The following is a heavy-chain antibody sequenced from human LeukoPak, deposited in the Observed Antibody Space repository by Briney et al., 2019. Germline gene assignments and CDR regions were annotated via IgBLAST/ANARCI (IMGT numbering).Heavy chain of an antibody. CDR3: ARQAGDVFDI. Sequence: GESLKISCKGSGYRFTTSWIGWVRQMPGKGLEWMAIIYPPDSDTRYSPSSQGQVTISTDKSISTAYLQWSSLKASDTAMYYCARQAGDVFDIWGQGTMVTVSS. CDR2: IYPPDSDT. V-gene: IGHV5-51*01. CDR1: GYRFTTSW. J-gene: IGHJ3*02.